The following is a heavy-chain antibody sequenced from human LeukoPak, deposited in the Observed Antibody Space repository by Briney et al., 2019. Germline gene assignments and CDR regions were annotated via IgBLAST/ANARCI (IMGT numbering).Heavy chain of an antibody. J-gene: IGHJ4*01. Sequence: PGGSLRLSCVASGFTFSGSGMHWVRQAPGKGLECVALISYDGINKYYADSVRGRFTISRDNSRNKLYLQMDSLGTDDTAMYYCAKDWARGDSYYVDYWGQGNQVTVSS. V-gene: IGHV3-30*18. CDR2: ISYDGINK. D-gene: IGHD2-21*02. CDR3: AKDWARGDSYYVDY. CDR1: GFTFSGSG.